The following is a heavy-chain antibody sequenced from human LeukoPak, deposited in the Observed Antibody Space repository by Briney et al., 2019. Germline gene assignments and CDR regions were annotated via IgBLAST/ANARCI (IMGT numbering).Heavy chain of an antibody. J-gene: IGHJ4*02. CDR1: GLTFSSYG. Sequence: GGSLRLSCAASGLTFSSYGMHWVRQAPGKGLEWVSVIYSGGSTYYADSVKGRFTISRDNSKNTLYLQMNSLRAEDTAVYYCAGDSGVIDYWGQGTLVTVSS. D-gene: IGHD3-3*01. CDR3: AGDSGVIDY. V-gene: IGHV3-53*01. CDR2: IYSGGST.